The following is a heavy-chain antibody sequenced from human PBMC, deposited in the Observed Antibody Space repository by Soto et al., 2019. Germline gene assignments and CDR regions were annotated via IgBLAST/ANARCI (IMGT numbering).Heavy chain of an antibody. Sequence: SETLSLTCAVYGGSFSGYYWSWIRQPPGKGLEWIGEINHSGSTNYNPSLKSRVTISVDTSKNQFSLKLSSVTAADTAVYYCARGLTVTTPYYYYYYYMDVWGKGTTVTVSS. V-gene: IGHV4-34*01. D-gene: IGHD4-17*01. CDR2: INHSGST. CDR1: GGSFSGYY. CDR3: ARGLTVTTPYYYYYYYMDV. J-gene: IGHJ6*03.